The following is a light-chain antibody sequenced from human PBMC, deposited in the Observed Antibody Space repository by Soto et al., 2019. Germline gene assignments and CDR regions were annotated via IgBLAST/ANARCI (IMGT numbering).Light chain of an antibody. CDR1: QSINSD. V-gene: IGKV1-39*01. J-gene: IGKJ1*01. CDR3: QQSYSDPWT. Sequence: DIQMTQYPSSTSASVGDRITITCRASQSINSDVNWYQQKPCKAPKLLIYGASSLQSGVSARFSGSGSKTDFTLTISSLQPEDSATYHSQQSYSDPWTFGQGKKVDIK. CDR2: GAS.